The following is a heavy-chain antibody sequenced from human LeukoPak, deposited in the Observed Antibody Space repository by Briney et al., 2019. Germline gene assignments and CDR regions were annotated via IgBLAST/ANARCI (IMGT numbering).Heavy chain of an antibody. D-gene: IGHD5-18*01. CDR1: GSTFSSYA. CDR3: ARNGQGYSFDY. J-gene: IGHJ4*02. CDR2: IIPIFGTA. V-gene: IGHV1-69*05. Sequence: ASVKVSCKASGSTFSSYAISWVRQAPGQGLEWMGGIIPIFGTANYAQKFQGRVTITTDESTSTVYMELSSLRSEDTAIYYCARNGQGYSFDYWGQGTLVTVSS.